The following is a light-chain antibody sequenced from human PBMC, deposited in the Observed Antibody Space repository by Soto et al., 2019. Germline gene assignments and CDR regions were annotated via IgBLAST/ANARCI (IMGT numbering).Light chain of an antibody. CDR2: GAS. V-gene: IGKV3-15*01. CDR1: QSVSSN. CDR3: QQYNNWPHT. Sequence: EIVMTQSPATLSVSPGERATLSCRASQSVSSNLAWYQQKPGQAPRLLIYGASTRATGIPARFSGSGSGTERTLTISSLQSEDFAVYYCQQYNNWPHTFGQGTKLEIK. J-gene: IGKJ2*01.